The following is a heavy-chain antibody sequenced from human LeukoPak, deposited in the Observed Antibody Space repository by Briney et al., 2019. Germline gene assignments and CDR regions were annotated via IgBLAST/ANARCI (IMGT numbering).Heavy chain of an antibody. CDR3: VKGRISEDGLDF. CDR2: ISSSGNT. Sequence: GGSLRLSCAASGFTFSRSAMTWVRQTPGKGLDWVSSISSSGNTYYADFVKGRFTISRDNSKNMLYLQMNSLRAEDTAVYYCVKGRISEDGLDFWGQGTLVTVSS. J-gene: IGHJ4*02. D-gene: IGHD6-13*01. V-gene: IGHV3-23*01. CDR1: GFTFSRSA.